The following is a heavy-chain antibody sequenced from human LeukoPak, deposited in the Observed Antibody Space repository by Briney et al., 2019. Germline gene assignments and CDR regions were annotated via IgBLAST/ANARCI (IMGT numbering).Heavy chain of an antibody. CDR1: GFTFSNHA. V-gene: IGHV3-30-3*01. CDR3: ARNSASDYYFDY. Sequence: GRSLRLSCAASGFTFSNHAMHWVRQTPGKGLEWVAVISFDATKKYYADSVKGRFTVSRDNFKNTLYLLMNSLRAEDMAIYYCARNSASDYYFDYWGQGTLVTVSS. D-gene: IGHD2-21*02. CDR2: ISFDATKK. J-gene: IGHJ4*02.